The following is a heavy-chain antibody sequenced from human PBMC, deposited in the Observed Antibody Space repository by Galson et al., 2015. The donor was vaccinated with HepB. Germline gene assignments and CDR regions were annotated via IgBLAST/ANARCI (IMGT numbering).Heavy chain of an antibody. D-gene: IGHD2-21*02. CDR2: ISPYNGNK. V-gene: IGHV1-18*01. Sequence: SVKVSCKASGFSFSTYTFTWVRQAPGQGLEWMAWISPYNGNKLFAQNFLGRVTVTLDTSTNTAYMELRSLRSGDTATYYCARGRSTASCGGDCYLDFWGQGTLVTVSS. J-gene: IGHJ4*02. CDR3: ARGRSTASCGGDCYLDF. CDR1: GFSFSTYT.